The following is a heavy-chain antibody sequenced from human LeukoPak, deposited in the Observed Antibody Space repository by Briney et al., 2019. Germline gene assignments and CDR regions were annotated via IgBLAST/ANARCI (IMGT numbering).Heavy chain of an antibody. CDR3: ARVEKGAFDP. J-gene: IGHJ5*02. CDR2: IYYSGST. CDR1: GGSFSGYY. Sequence: SETLSLTCAVYGGSFSGYYWSWIRQHPGKGLEWIGYIYYSGSTYYNPSLKSRVTISVDTSKNQFSLKLSSVTAADTAVYYCARVEKGAFDPWGQGTLVTVSS. V-gene: IGHV4-31*11.